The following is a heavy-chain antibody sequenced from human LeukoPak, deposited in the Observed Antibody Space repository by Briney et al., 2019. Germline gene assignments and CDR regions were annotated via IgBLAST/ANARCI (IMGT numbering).Heavy chain of an antibody. D-gene: IGHD5-18*01. CDR3: AVSDWLLAMVSN. V-gene: IGHV1-24*01. Sequence: GASVKVSCKVSGYTLTELSMHWVRQAPGKGLEWTGGFDPEDGETIYAQKFQGRVTMTEDTSTDTAYMELSSLRSEDTAVYYCAVSDWLLAMVSNWGQGTLVTVSS. CDR2: FDPEDGET. J-gene: IGHJ4*02. CDR1: GYTLTELS.